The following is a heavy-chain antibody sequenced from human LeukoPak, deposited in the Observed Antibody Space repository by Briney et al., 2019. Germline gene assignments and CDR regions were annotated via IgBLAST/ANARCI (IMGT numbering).Heavy chain of an antibody. CDR1: TYTFINYG. Sequence: ASVKVSCKASTYTFINYGISWVRQAPGQGLEWMGWISAYNGNTNYAQKLQGRVTMTTDTSTSTAYMELRSLRSDDTAVYYCARDIRSPRGYWFDPWGQGTLVTVSS. J-gene: IGHJ5*02. D-gene: IGHD4-17*01. CDR3: ARDIRSPRGYWFDP. V-gene: IGHV1-18*01. CDR2: ISAYNGNT.